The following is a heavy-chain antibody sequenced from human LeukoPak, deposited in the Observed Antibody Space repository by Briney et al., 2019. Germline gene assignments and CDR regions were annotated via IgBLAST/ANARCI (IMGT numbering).Heavy chain of an antibody. J-gene: IGHJ4*02. CDR2: ISSSGSTK. CDR1: GFTFSSYE. V-gene: IGHV3-48*03. CDR3: ARAAYSSSVGDY. Sequence: GGSLRLSCAASGFTFSSYEMNWVRQAPGKGLEWVSYISSSGSTKYYADSVKGRFTISRDNAKNSLFLQMNSLRAEDTAVYYCARAAYSSSVGDYWGQGSLVTVSS. D-gene: IGHD6-6*01.